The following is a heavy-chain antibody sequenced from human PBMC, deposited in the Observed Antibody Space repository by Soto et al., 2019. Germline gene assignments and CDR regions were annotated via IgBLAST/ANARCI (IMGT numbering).Heavy chain of an antibody. CDR1: GYSFTSHW. J-gene: IGHJ6*02. V-gene: IGHV5-51*01. Sequence: GESLKISCKGSGYSFTSHWIGWVRQMPGKGLEWMGTIYPGDSHTIYSPSFQGQVTISADKSISTAFLQWRSLKASDTAMYYCARQGYHDFWSGFPAPDYGMDVWGQGTTVTVS. D-gene: IGHD3-3*01. CDR3: ARQGYHDFWSGFPAPDYGMDV. CDR2: IYPGDSHT.